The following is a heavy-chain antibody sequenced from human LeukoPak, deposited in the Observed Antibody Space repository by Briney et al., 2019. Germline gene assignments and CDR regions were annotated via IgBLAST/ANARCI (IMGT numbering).Heavy chain of an antibody. D-gene: IGHD3-3*01. CDR1: GYTFTSYG. Sequence: ASVKASCKASGYTFTSYGISWVRQAPGQGLEWMGWISAYNGNANYAQKLQGRVTMTTDTSTSTAYMELRSLRSDDTAVYYCARGPGLRFVEWLLDWGQGTLVTVSS. J-gene: IGHJ4*02. CDR2: ISAYNGNA. CDR3: ARGPGLRFVEWLLD. V-gene: IGHV1-18*01.